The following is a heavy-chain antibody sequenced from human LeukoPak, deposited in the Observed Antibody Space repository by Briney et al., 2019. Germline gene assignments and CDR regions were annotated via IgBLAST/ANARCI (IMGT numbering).Heavy chain of an antibody. CDR3: ARLSRGLVVVTYGGVFDY. V-gene: IGHV4-59*08. J-gene: IGHJ4*02. Sequence: SETLSLTCTVSGGSISSYYWSWIRQPPGKGLEWIGYIYYSGSTNYNPSLKSRVTISVDTSKNQFSLKLSSVTAADTAVYYCARLSRGLVVVTYGGVFDYWGQGTLVTVSS. CDR1: GGSISSYY. CDR2: IYYSGST. D-gene: IGHD3-22*01.